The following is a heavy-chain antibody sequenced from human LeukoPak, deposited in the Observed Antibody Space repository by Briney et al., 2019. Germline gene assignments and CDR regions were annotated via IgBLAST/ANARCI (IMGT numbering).Heavy chain of an antibody. V-gene: IGHV3-23*01. CDR3: AKGHSVWCEDYFDS. CDR2: ICGSDGRT. CDR1: GFSISTYA. Sequence: GGSLRLSCAASGFSISTYAMSWVRQVPGKGLEWVSTICGSDGRTYYADSVKGRFTFSRDNSKNTLYLQMSSLRVEDTAVYYCAKGHSVWCEDYFDSWGQGTLVTVSS. J-gene: IGHJ4*02. D-gene: IGHD5/OR15-5a*01.